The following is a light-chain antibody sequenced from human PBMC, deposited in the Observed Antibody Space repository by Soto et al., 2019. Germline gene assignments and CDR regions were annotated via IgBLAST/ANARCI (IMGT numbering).Light chain of an antibody. Sequence: QSALTQPASVSGSPGQPITISCTGTRSDVGSYNLVSWYQQHPGKAPKLMIYEVSKRPSGVSNRFSGSKSGNTASLTISGLQAEDEADYYCCSYAGSSTLVFGTGTKVTVL. J-gene: IGLJ1*01. V-gene: IGLV2-23*02. CDR2: EVS. CDR3: CSYAGSSTLV. CDR1: RSDVGSYNL.